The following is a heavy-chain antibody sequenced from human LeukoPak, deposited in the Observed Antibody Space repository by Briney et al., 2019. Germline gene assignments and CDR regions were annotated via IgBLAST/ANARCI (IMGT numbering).Heavy chain of an antibody. Sequence: GASVKVSCKVSGYTLTELSMHWVRQAPGKGLKWMGGFDPEDGETIYAQKFQGRVTMTEDTSTDTAYMELSNLRSEDTAVYYCATLRYGDPAPGDYWGQGTLVTVSS. CDR3: ATLRYGDPAPGDY. D-gene: IGHD4-17*01. J-gene: IGHJ4*02. V-gene: IGHV1-24*01. CDR2: FDPEDGET. CDR1: GYTLTELS.